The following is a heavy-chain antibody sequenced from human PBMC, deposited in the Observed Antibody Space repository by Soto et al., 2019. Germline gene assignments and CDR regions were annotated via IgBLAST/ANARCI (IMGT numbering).Heavy chain of an antibody. CDR3: ARDAEPSGDWDHDAFDI. CDR2: INPNSGGT. CDR1: GYTFTGYY. D-gene: IGHD7-27*01. J-gene: IGHJ3*02. Sequence: ASVKVSCKASGYTFTGYYMHWVRQAPGQGLEWMGWINPNSGGTNYAQKFQGWVTMTRDTSISTAYMELSRLRSDDTAVYYCARDAEPSGDWDHDAFDIWGQGTMVTVSS. V-gene: IGHV1-2*04.